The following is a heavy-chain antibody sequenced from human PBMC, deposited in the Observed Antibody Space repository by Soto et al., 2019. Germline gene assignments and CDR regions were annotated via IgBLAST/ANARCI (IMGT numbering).Heavy chain of an antibody. D-gene: IGHD6-13*01. CDR3: ARWREQQLSRGYYGMDV. CDR2: ISGRGEST. CDR1: GFTFSSYA. V-gene: IGHV3-23*01. Sequence: EAQLLESGGGLVQPGGSLRLSCAVSGFTFSSYAMSWVRQAPGKGLEWVSAISGRGESTYYADSVKGRFTISRENSKNTLILQMNSLRVEDTAVYYCARWREQQLSRGYYGMDVWGQGTTVTASS. J-gene: IGHJ6*02.